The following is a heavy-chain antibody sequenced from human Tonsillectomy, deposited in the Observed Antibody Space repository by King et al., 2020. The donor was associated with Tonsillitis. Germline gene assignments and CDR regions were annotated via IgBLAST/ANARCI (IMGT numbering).Heavy chain of an antibody. CDR1: GFTFTNYW. V-gene: IGHV3-7*01. CDR2: IKKDGTAK. D-gene: IGHD6-6*01. Sequence: VQLVESGGGLVQPGGSLRLSCAASGFTFTNYWMNWVRQAPGKGLGWVANIKKDGTAKYYVDSVEGRFTNSRDNAKNSLYLQMNSLRAEDTAGYFCARDSYRIQRAPRPDYDYWGQGTLVTVSS. J-gene: IGHJ4*02. CDR3: ARDSYRIQRAPRPDYDY.